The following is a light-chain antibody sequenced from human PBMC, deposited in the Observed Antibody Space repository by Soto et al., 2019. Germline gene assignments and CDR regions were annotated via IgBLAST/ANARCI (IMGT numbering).Light chain of an antibody. V-gene: IGLV1-44*01. CDR1: SSNIGSEN. CDR3: AAWYDSLKGWV. CDR2: ANN. Sequence: QSVLTQPPSASGTPGQRVTISCSGSSSNIGSENVNWYQQVPGTAPKLLIYANNQRPSGVPDRFSVSKSGTSASLAIGGLQSEDEADYYCAAWYDSLKGWVFGGGTQLTVL. J-gene: IGLJ3*02.